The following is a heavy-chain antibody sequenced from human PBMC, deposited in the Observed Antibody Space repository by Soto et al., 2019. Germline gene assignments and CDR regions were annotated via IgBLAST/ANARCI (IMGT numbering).Heavy chain of an antibody. J-gene: IGHJ6*02. CDR2: ISYDGSNK. D-gene: IGHD3-3*01. Sequence: GGSLRLSCAASGFTFSSCAMHWVRQAPGKGLEWVAVISYDGSNKYYADSVKGRFTISRDNSKNTLYLQMNSLRAEDTAVYYCARDGLRFLEWFGYYYYGMDVWGQGTTVTVSS. CDR1: GFTFSSCA. V-gene: IGHV3-30-3*01. CDR3: ARDGLRFLEWFGYYYYGMDV.